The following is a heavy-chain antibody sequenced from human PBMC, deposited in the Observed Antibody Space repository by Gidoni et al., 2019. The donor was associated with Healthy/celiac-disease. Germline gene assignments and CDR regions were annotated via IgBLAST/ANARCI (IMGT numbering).Heavy chain of an antibody. CDR3: ASEWLLRY. J-gene: IGHJ4*02. Sequence: EVQLVEPGGGLVQPGGSLSLSCAASGFTFSSYWMSWVRQAPGKGLEWGANIKQEESEKYYVDSVKGRFTSSRDNAKNSLYLQMNSLRAEDTAVYYCASEWLLRYWGQGTLVTVSS. V-gene: IGHV3-7*01. D-gene: IGHD3-22*01. CDR1: GFTFSSYW. CDR2: IKQEESEK.